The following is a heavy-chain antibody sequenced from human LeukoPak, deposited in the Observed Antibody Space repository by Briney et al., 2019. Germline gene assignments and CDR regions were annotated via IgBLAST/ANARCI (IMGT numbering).Heavy chain of an antibody. J-gene: IGHJ4*02. D-gene: IGHD5-24*01. V-gene: IGHV3-33*01. CDR3: ARDPSEMATILDY. CDR2: IWYDGSNK. CDR1: GFTFSRYG. Sequence: GGSLRLSCAASGFTFSRYGMHWVRQAPGKGLEWVAVIWYDGSNKYYADSVKGRFTISRDNSKNTLYLQMNSLRAEDTAVYYCARDPSEMATILDYWGQGTLVTVSS.